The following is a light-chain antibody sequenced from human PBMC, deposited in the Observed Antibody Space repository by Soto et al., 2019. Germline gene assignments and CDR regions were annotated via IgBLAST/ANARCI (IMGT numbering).Light chain of an antibody. CDR3: AAWDDSLNGVV. CDR2: YDD. V-gene: IGLV1-36*01. J-gene: IGLJ2*01. CDR1: SSNIGNNA. Sequence: QSVLTQPPSVSDAPRQRVTISCSGSSSNIGNNAVNWYQQLPGTAPKLLIYYDDLLPSGVSDRFSGSKSGSSASLGISGLQSEDEADYYCAAWDDSLNGVVFGGGTKLTVL.